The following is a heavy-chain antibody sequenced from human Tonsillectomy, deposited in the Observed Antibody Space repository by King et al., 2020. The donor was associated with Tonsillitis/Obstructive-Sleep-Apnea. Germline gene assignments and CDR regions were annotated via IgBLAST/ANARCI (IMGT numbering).Heavy chain of an antibody. V-gene: IGHV3-7*01. CDR3: ARDINSQYSGTYYDAFDI. CDR1: GFTFSSYW. J-gene: IGHJ3*02. CDR2: IKEDGSEK. D-gene: IGHD1-26*01. Sequence: VQLVESGGGLVQPGGSLRLSCAASGFTFSSYWMIWLRQAPGKGLEWVANIKEDGSEKSFVDSVRGRFTISRDNAKNSLYLQMNNLRAEDTAVYYCARDINSQYSGTYYDAFDIWGQGTMVTVSS.